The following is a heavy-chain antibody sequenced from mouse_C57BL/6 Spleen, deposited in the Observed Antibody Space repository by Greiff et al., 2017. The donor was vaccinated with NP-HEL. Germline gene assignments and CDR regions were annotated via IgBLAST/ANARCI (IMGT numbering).Heavy chain of an antibody. J-gene: IGHJ4*01. CDR2: IYPGDGDP. CDR1: GYAFSSSW. Sequence: VKLKQSGPELVKPGASVKISCKASGYAFSSSWMNWVKQRPGKGLEWIGRIYPGDGDPNYNGKFKGKATLTADKSSSTAYMQLSSLTSEDSAVYFCARRTPYGSSYDAMDYWGQGTSVTVSS. D-gene: IGHD1-1*01. V-gene: IGHV1-82*01. CDR3: ARRTPYGSSYDAMDY.